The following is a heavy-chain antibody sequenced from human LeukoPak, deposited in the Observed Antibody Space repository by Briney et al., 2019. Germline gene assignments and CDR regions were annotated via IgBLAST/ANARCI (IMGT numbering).Heavy chain of an antibody. CDR1: RGSISSYY. Sequence: PSETLSLTCTVSRGSISSYYWSWIRQPPGKGLEWIGEINHSGSTNYNPSLKSRVTISVDTSKNQFSLKLSSVTAADTAVYYCARGSSIAARAFDYWGQGTLVTVSS. CDR3: ARGSSIAARAFDY. V-gene: IGHV4-34*01. CDR2: INHSGST. J-gene: IGHJ4*02. D-gene: IGHD6-6*01.